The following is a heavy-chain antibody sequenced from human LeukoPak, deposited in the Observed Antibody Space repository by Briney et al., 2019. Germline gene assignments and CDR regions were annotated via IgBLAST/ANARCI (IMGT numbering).Heavy chain of an antibody. J-gene: IGHJ4*02. CDR1: GYTFTSYY. Sequence: ASVKVSCKASGYTFTSYYMHWVRQAPGQGLEWMGIINPSGGSTSYAQKFQGRVTMTRDTSTSTVYMELSSLRSEDTAVYYCAREESITMVRGVIISGTGGFDIWGQGTLVTVSS. CDR2: INPSGGST. D-gene: IGHD3-10*01. V-gene: IGHV1-46*01. CDR3: AREESITMVRGVIISGTGGFDI.